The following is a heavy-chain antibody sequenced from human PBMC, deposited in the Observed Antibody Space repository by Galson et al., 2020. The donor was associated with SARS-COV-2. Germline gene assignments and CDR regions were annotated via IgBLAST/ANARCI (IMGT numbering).Heavy chain of an antibody. Sequence: SVKVPCQASGYTFTGYYMHWVRQAPRQGLEWMGWINPNSGGTNYAQQFQGRDTMTRDTSISTAYMELSRLRYDYTAVYYCAGGRWLVPDVWGKGTTVTISS. CDR2: INPNSGGT. D-gene: IGHD6-19*01. CDR1: GYTFTGYY. V-gene: IGHV1-2*02. J-gene: IGHJ6*04. CDR3: AGGRWLVPDV.